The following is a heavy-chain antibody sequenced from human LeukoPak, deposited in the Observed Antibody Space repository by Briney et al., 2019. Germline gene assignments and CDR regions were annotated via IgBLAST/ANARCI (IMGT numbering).Heavy chain of an antibody. Sequence: SETLSLTCTVSGGSISSGSYYWSWIRQPAGKGLEWIGRIYTSGSTNYNPPLKSRVTISVDTSKNQFSLKLSSVAAADTAVYYCARSALGYDSSGYYRIFDYWGQGTLVTVSS. D-gene: IGHD3-22*01. V-gene: IGHV4-61*02. CDR3: ARSALGYDSSGYYRIFDY. CDR1: GGSISSGSYY. CDR2: IYTSGST. J-gene: IGHJ4*02.